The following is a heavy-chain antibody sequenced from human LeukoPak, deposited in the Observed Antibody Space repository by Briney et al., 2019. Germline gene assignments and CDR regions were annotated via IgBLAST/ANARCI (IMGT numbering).Heavy chain of an antibody. CDR3: ARTGSTVTMLYPFDH. Sequence: PSETLSLTCTVSGGSIRSYYWSWIRQPPGKGLGWIGYIYYSGSTNYNPSLKSRVSISVDTSKNQFSLKLSSVTAADTAVYYCARTGSTVTMLYPFDHWGQGTLVFVSS. D-gene: IGHD4-17*01. J-gene: IGHJ4*02. V-gene: IGHV4-59*01. CDR1: GGSIRSYY. CDR2: IYYSGST.